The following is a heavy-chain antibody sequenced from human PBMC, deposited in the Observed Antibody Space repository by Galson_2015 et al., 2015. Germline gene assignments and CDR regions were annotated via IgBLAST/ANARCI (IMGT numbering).Heavy chain of an antibody. CDR3: ARDNLWASDY. V-gene: IGHV3-48*02. D-gene: IGHD3-10*01. J-gene: IGHJ4*02. Sequence: SLRLSCAASGFIFNTHSMNWVRQAPGKGLVWVSHINHDSTAIYYADSVKGRFTISRDNAKNTLYLQMNSLRDEVTAVYYCARDNLWASDYWGQGTLVTVSS. CDR1: GFIFNTHS. CDR2: INHDSTAI.